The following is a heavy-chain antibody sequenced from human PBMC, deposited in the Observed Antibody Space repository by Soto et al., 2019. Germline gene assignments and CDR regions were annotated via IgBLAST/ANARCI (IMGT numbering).Heavy chain of an antibody. D-gene: IGHD2-2*01. Sequence: GASVKVSCKASGYTFTSYDINWVRQATGQGLEWMGWMNPNSGNTGYAQKFQGRVTMTRNTSISTAYMELSSLRSEDTAVYYCARNPTIVVVPAHYYYYYYMDVWGKGTTVTVSS. CDR1: GYTFTSYD. V-gene: IGHV1-8*01. CDR3: ARNPTIVVVPAHYYYYYYMDV. J-gene: IGHJ6*03. CDR2: MNPNSGNT.